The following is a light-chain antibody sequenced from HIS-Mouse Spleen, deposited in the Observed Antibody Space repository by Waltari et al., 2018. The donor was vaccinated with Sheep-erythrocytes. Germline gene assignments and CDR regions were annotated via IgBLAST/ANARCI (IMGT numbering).Light chain of an antibody. CDR2: DVS. Sequence: QSALTQPASVSGSPGQSITISCTGTSSDVGGYNYVSWNQQHPGKAPNLMIYDVSNRPSGVSNRSSGSKSGNTASLTISGLQAEDEADYYCSSYTSSSTLVVFGGGTKLTVL. V-gene: IGLV2-14*03. J-gene: IGLJ2*01. CDR3: SSYTSSSTLVV. CDR1: SSDVGGYNY.